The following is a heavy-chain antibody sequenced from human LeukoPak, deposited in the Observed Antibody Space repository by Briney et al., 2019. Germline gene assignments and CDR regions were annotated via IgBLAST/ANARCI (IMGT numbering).Heavy chain of an antibody. CDR3: ARIRGDYGDYDYYFDY. CDR2: IDWDDDK. J-gene: IGHJ4*02. V-gene: IGHV2-70*04. Sequence: SGPTLVNPTQTLTLTCTFSGFSLSTSGMRVSWISQPPGKALEWLARIDWDDDKFYSTSLKTRLTISKDTSKNQVVLTMTNMDPVDTATYYCARIRGDYGDYDYYFDYWGQGTLVTVSS. CDR1: GFSLSTSGMR. D-gene: IGHD4-17*01.